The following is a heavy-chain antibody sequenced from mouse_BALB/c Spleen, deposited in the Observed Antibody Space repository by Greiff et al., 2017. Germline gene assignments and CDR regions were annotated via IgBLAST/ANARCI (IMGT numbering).Heavy chain of an antibody. J-gene: IGHJ4*01. V-gene: IGHV1-82*01. CDR2: IYPGDGDT. D-gene: IGHD2-4*01. CDR3: ARSTMITDYAMDY. CDR1: GYAFSSSW. Sequence: VQLQQSGPELVKPGASVKISCKASGYAFSSSWMNWVKQRPGQGLEWIGRIYPGDGDTNYNGKFKGKATLTADKSSSTAYMQLSSLTSVDSAVYFCARSTMITDYAMDYWGQGTSVTVSS.